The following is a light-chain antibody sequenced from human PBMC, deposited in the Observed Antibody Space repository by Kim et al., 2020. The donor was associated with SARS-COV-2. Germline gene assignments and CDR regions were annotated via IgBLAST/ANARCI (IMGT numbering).Light chain of an antibody. CDR3: LQSVQLPLT. CDR2: EVS. Sequence: IMLMQTPLSLSVTPGQPASISCKCDQSLVDSEGKTHLHWYLQKPGQSPQVVIFEVSKRFSGVPDRFGGSSSGTNFTLKISRVEAEDVGLYYCLQSVQLPLTFGGGTKVDIK. V-gene: IGKV2D-29*02. J-gene: IGKJ4*01. CDR1: QSLVDSEGKTH.